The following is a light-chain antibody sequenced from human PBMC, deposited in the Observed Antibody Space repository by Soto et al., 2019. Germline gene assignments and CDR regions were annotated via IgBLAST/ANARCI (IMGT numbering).Light chain of an antibody. Sequence: ETVLTQSPGTLSLSPGERATLSCRASQSVSGSYLAWYQQKPGQAPRLLIYGASTRATGIPDRFSGSGSGTDFSLTISRLEPEDFAVYYCQQYGSSRVTFGQGTRLEIK. CDR2: GAS. CDR3: QQYGSSRVT. V-gene: IGKV3-20*01. CDR1: QSVSGSY. J-gene: IGKJ5*01.